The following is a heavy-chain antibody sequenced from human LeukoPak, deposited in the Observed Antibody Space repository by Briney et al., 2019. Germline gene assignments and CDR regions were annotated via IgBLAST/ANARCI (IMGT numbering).Heavy chain of an antibody. D-gene: IGHD6-19*01. J-gene: IGHJ4*02. V-gene: IGHV3-7*01. CDR1: GFTFSSYW. CDR3: VTTPRLADY. Sequence: GGCLRLSCAASGFTFSSYWMNWVRQAPGKGLEWVAYINSDGTEKNYVDSVRGRFTISRDNAKNSLYLQMNSLRAEDTAGYCCVTTPRLADYWGQGTLVTVSS. CDR2: INSDGTEK.